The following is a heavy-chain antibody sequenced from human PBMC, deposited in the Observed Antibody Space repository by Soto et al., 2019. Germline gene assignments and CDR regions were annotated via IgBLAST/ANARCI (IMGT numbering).Heavy chain of an antibody. CDR2: THSDDDK. Sequence: VSGPTLAHPTQTLTLTCTFSGFLLSTSGVGVGGIRQPPGKALECLALTHSDDDKRYSPSLKSRLTITKDTSKNQVVLTMTNMDPVDTASYYCAHIPGGLELESAWFDPWGQGTLVTVSS. V-gene: IGHV2-5*02. CDR3: AHIPGGLELESAWFDP. J-gene: IGHJ5*02. CDR1: GFLLSTSGVG. D-gene: IGHD1-1*01.